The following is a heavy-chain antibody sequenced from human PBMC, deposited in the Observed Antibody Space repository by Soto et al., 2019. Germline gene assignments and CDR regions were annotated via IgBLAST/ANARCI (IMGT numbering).Heavy chain of an antibody. J-gene: IGHJ2*01. V-gene: IGHV1-58*02. CDR1: GFTFTSSA. Sequence: AASVKVSCTASGFTFTSSAMQWVRQARGQRLEWIGWIVVGSGNTNYAQKFQERVTITRDMSTSTAYMELSSLRSEDTAVYYCAADPGSGYWYFDLWGRGTLVTAPQ. CDR2: IVVGSGNT. D-gene: IGHD1-1*01. CDR3: AADPGSGYWYFDL.